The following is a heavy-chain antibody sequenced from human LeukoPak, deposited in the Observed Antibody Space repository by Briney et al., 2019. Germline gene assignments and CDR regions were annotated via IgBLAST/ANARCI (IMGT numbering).Heavy chain of an antibody. CDR1: GGSISSYY. CDR3: ARDRLWSAYDKTTVNPPFNWFDP. CDR2: IYTSGST. Sequence: PSETLSLTCTVSGGSISSYYWSWIRQPAGKGLEWIGRIYTSGSTNYNPSLKSRVTMSVDTSKNQFSLKLSSVTAADTAVYYCARDRLWSAYDKTTVNPPFNWFDPWGQGTLVTVSS. V-gene: IGHV4-4*07. D-gene: IGHD4-17*01. J-gene: IGHJ5*02.